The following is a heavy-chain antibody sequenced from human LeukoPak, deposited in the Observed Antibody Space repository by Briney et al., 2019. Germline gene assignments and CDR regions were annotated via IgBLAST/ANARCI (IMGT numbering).Heavy chain of an antibody. D-gene: IGHD6-13*01. V-gene: IGHV3-30*04. Sequence: GRSLRLSCAASGFTFSTYAMHWVRQAPGKGLEWVAAISYDGSKKHYADSVKGRFTTSRDYSKNTLYLQMNSLRAEDTAVYYCPRDLLPAAGEYYFDYWGQGTLVTVSS. J-gene: IGHJ4*02. CDR1: GFTFSTYA. CDR3: PRDLLPAAGEYYFDY. CDR2: ISYDGSKK.